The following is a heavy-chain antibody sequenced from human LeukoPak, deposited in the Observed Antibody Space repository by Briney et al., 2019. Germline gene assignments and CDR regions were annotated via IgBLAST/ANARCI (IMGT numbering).Heavy chain of an antibody. V-gene: IGHV3-7*01. CDR3: ARDTMVRGVGLFDY. D-gene: IGHD3-10*01. Sequence: PGGSLRLSCAASGFTFSNYWMTWVRQAPGKGLEWVANINQDGFEKDYEDSMKGRITISRDNSKNTLYLQMNSLRAEDTAVYYCARDTMVRGVGLFDYWGQGTLVTVSS. CDR2: INQDGFEK. CDR1: GFTFSNYW. J-gene: IGHJ4*02.